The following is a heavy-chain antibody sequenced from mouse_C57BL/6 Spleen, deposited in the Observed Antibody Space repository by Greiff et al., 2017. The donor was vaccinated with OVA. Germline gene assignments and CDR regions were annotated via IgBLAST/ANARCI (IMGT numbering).Heavy chain of an antibody. CDR2: ISSGSSTI. V-gene: IGHV5-17*01. Sequence: EVMLVESGGGLVKPGGSLKLSCAASGFTFSDYGMHWVRQAPEKGLEWVAYISSGSSTIYYADTVKGRFTISRDNAKNTLFLQMTSLRSEDTAMYYCARHYGNYEELWYFDVWGTGTTVTVSS. CDR1: GFTFSDYG. CDR3: ARHYGNYEELWYFDV. D-gene: IGHD2-1*01. J-gene: IGHJ1*03.